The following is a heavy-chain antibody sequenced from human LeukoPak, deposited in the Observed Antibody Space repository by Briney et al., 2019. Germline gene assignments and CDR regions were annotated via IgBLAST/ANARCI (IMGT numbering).Heavy chain of an antibody. Sequence: SETLSLTCTVSGVSITSYYWSWIRQPAGKGLEWIGRIYTSGSTNYNPSLKSRATMSADTSKNQFSLKLSSVTAADTAVYYCARDATMMGNYFNYWGQGTLVTVSS. J-gene: IGHJ4*02. CDR2: IYTSGST. CDR3: ARDATMMGNYFNY. D-gene: IGHD5-12*01. CDR1: GVSITSYY. V-gene: IGHV4-4*07.